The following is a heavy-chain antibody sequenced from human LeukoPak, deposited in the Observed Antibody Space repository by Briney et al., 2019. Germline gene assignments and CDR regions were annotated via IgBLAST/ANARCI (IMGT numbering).Heavy chain of an antibody. CDR2: ISGSNSYI. CDR1: GFTFSSYW. J-gene: IGHJ4*02. CDR3: ARGARYSSSWYSLNY. V-gene: IGHV3-21*01. D-gene: IGHD6-13*01. Sequence: GGSLRLSCAASGFTFSSYWMSWVRQAPGKRLEWVSSISGSNSYIYYADSMKGRFTISRDNAKNTLYLQMNSLRAEDTAVYYCARGARYSSSWYSLNYWGQGTLVTVSS.